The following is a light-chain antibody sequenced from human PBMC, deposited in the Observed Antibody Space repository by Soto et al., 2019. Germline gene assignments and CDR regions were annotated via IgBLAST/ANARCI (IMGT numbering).Light chain of an antibody. CDR1: SSDVGGYNY. V-gene: IGLV2-14*01. CDR2: DVS. CDR3: CSYTSSSTRV. Sequence: QSALTQPASVSGSPGQSITISCTGTSSDVGGYNYVSWYQQHPGKAPKLMIYDVSNRPSWVSTRFSGSKSGNTASLTISGLEAEDEEDYYCCSYTSSSTRVFGGGTKLTVL. J-gene: IGLJ2*01.